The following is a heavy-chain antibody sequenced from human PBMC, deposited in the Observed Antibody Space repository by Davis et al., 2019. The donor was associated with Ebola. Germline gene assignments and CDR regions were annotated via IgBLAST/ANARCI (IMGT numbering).Heavy chain of an antibody. CDR1: GVSINTYY. J-gene: IGHJ4*02. Sequence: SETLSLTCTVSGVSINTYYWSWVRQPPGKGLEWLGYMFYTGDTNYNPSLKSRVTISVDTSNNQFSLKLTSVTAADTAIYYCARLEYSSSWYFDYWGQGTLVTVSS. D-gene: IGHD6-6*01. V-gene: IGHV4-59*08. CDR3: ARLEYSSSWYFDY. CDR2: MFYTGDT.